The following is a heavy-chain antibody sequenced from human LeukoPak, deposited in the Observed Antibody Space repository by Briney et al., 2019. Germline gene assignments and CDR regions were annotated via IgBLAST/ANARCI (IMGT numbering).Heavy chain of an antibody. CDR1: GDSISSYY. J-gene: IGHJ6*02. V-gene: IGHV4-59*08. D-gene: IGHD3-10*01. CDR3: ARPGISGTYDYYYYGMDV. CDR2: IYYSGST. Sequence: SETLFLTCTVCGDSISSYYWSWIRQPPGKGLEWIGFIYYSGSTNYNPPLKCRVTISVDTSKNQFSLKLSSVTAADTAVYYCARPGISGTYDYYYYGMDVWGQGTTAIVSS.